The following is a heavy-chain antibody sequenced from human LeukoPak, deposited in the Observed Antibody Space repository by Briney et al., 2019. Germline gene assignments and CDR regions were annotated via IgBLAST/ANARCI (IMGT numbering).Heavy chain of an antibody. D-gene: IGHD3-3*01. V-gene: IGHV5-51*01. CDR3: ARLSAEADYDFWSGQDY. CDR2: ICPGDSDT. J-gene: IGHJ4*02. Sequence: GESLKISCKGSGYSFTSYWIGWVRQMPGKGLEWMGFICPGDSDTRYSPSFQGQVTISADKSISTAYLQWSSLKASDTAMYYCARLSAEADYDFWSGQDYWGQGTLVTVSS. CDR1: GYSFTSYW.